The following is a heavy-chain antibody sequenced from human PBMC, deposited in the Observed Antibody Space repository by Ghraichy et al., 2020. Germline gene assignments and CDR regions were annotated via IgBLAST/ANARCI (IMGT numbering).Heavy chain of an antibody. V-gene: IGHV2-5*01. Sequence: SGPTLVKPTQTLTLTCTFSGFSLKTSGVGVGWIRQPPGEALEWLALIYWNDVKRFNTSLKSGLTITKDASRNRVVLRMTNINPVDTGTYYCARGRPVYDATAFSSIIDRWGQGTIITVSA. D-gene: IGHD4/OR15-4a*01. CDR2: IYWNDVK. CDR1: GFSLKTSGVG. J-gene: IGHJ5*02. CDR3: ARGRPVYDATAFSSIIDR.